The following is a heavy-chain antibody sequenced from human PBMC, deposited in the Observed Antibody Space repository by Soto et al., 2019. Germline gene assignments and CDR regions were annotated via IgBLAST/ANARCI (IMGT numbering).Heavy chain of an antibody. D-gene: IGHD3-9*01. CDR1: GFTFSSYS. Sequence: PGVSLSLSCAASGFTFSSYSMNWVRPAPGKGLEWVSSISSSSSYIYYADSVKGRFTISRDNAKNSLYLQMNSLRAEDTAVYYCARDASYYDILTGYYKDYYYYGMDVWGQGTTVTVSS. J-gene: IGHJ6*02. CDR3: ARDASYYDILTGYYKDYYYYGMDV. CDR2: ISSSSSYI. V-gene: IGHV3-21*01.